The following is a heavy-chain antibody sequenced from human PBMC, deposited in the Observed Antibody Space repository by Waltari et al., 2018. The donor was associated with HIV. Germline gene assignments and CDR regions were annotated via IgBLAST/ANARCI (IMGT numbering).Heavy chain of an antibody. CDR2: FDPKNGKP. V-gene: IGHV1-24*01. J-gene: IGHJ1*01. CDR3: VTLYNESPLYSNF. D-gene: IGHD2-15*01. CDR1: GYPLSAVS. Sequence: QLIQSTSALKRPGASVTISCQVSGYPLSAVSMQWVRQGRGQRLEWMGGFDPKNGKPVYSQRFWGRVSLAEDTSEDTAFLELNRLTSDDTAVYYCVTLYNESPLYSNFWGQGTLVTV.